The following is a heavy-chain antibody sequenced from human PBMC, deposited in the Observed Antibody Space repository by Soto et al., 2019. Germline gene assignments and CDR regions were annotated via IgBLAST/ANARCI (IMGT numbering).Heavy chain of an antibody. J-gene: IGHJ6*02. CDR1: VFTFSSYG. Sequence: GWSLRLSCSASVFTFSSYGMHWFRQAPGKGLEWVAVIWYDGSNKYYADSVKGRFTISRDNSKNTLYLQMNSLRAEDTAVYYCARELGYCSGGSCYSSYYYYYYGMDVWGQGTTVTVSS. V-gene: IGHV3-33*01. CDR3: ARELGYCSGGSCYSSYYYYYYGMDV. D-gene: IGHD2-15*01. CDR2: IWYDGSNK.